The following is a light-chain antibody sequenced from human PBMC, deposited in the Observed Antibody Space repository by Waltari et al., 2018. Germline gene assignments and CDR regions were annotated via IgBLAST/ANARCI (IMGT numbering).Light chain of an antibody. Sequence: SYVLTQPPSVSVAPGKTARIALGLTAIGGRTVNWYQQKPGQAPVLVGYGDTDRPSGIPERFFGSTSGNSATLTISRVEAGDEADYYCQVWVSRTDHYVFGTGTKVTVL. V-gene: IGLV3-21*03. CDR2: GDT. CDR1: AIGGRT. CDR3: QVWVSRTDHYV. J-gene: IGLJ1*01.